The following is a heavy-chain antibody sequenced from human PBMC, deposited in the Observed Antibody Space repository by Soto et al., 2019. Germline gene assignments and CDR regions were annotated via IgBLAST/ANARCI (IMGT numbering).Heavy chain of an antibody. CDR2: IWDDGSNK. J-gene: IGHJ6*02. V-gene: IGHV3-33*01. Sequence: QVQLVESGGGVVQPGRYLRLSCAASGFTFSSYGMHWVRQAPGKGLEWVAVIWDDGSNKYYADSVKGRFTICRDNSKNSLYLQMHSLRAEDTAVYYCSRGVYSSSHYRQYGMDVWVQGTTVPVSS. CDR1: GFTFSSYG. CDR3: SRGVYSSSHYRQYGMDV. D-gene: IGHD6-13*01.